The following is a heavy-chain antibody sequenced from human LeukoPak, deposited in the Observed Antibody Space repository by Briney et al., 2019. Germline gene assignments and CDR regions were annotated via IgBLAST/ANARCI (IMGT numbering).Heavy chain of an antibody. CDR2: IIPIFGTA. CDR3: ARGLYSSSWYSGAFDI. Sequence: ASVKVSCKASGGTFSSYAISWVRQAPGQGLEWMGRIIPIFGTANYAQKCQGRVTITTDESTSTAYMELSRLRSEDTAVYYCARGLYSSSWYSGAFDIWGQGTMVTVSS. CDR1: GGTFSSYA. D-gene: IGHD6-13*01. V-gene: IGHV1-69*05. J-gene: IGHJ3*02.